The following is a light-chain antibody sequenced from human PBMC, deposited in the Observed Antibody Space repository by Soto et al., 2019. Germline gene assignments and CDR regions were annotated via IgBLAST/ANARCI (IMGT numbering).Light chain of an antibody. CDR2: KAS. V-gene: IGKV1-5*03. Sequence: DIQMTHSPSTLSASVGDRVTITCRASQSISSWVAWYQQKPGKAPKFLIYKASSLQSGVPSRFSGSGSGTEFTLTISSLQPEDFAIYYCQQANSFPITFGQGTRLEIK. CDR1: QSISSW. CDR3: QQANSFPIT. J-gene: IGKJ5*01.